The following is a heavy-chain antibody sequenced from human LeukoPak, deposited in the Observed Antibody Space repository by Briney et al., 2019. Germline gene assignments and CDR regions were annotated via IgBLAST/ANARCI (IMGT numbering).Heavy chain of an antibody. CDR2: IYYSGST. Sequence: KSSETLSLTCTVSGGSISSYYWSWIRQPPGKGLEWMGYIYYSGSTNYNLSLKSRVTISVDTSKNQFSLTLSSVTAADTAVYYCARDRDYGDYYLLGNDAFDIWGQGTMVTVSS. J-gene: IGHJ3*02. D-gene: IGHD4-17*01. CDR3: ARDRDYGDYYLLGNDAFDI. V-gene: IGHV4-59*12. CDR1: GGSISSYY.